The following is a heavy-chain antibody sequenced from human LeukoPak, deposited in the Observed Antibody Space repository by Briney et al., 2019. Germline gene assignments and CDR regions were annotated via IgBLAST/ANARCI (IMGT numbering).Heavy chain of an antibody. Sequence: GGSLRPSCAASGSTASSNYMSWVRQAPGKGLEWVSVIYSGGSTYYADSVKGRFTISRDNSKNTLYLQMNSLRAEDTAVYYCAKDQITYIAAAGPAPDYWGQGTLVTVSS. CDR1: GSTASSNY. CDR2: IYSGGST. D-gene: IGHD6-13*01. CDR3: AKDQITYIAAAGPAPDY. J-gene: IGHJ4*02. V-gene: IGHV3-53*05.